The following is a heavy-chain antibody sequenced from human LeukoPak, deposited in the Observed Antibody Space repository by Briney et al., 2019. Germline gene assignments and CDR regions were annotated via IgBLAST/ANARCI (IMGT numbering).Heavy chain of an antibody. J-gene: IGHJ4*02. Sequence: GGSLRLSCAASGFTFTIYYMTLVRQAPGKGLEWVASTKHYGSEKYYADSVKGRFIVSRDNAKTSLYLQMNSLRAEDTAVYYCVRGAYGSDMWGQGTLVTVSS. CDR3: VRGAYGSDM. V-gene: IGHV3-7*05. CDR1: GFTFTIYY. D-gene: IGHD3-10*01. CDR2: TKHYGSEK.